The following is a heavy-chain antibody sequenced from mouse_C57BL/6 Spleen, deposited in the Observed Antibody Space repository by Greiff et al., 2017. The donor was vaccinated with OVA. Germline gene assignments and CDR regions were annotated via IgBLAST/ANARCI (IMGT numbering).Heavy chain of an antibody. CDR1: GFSLTSYG. J-gene: IGHJ4*01. CDR2: IWSGGST. D-gene: IGHD1-1*01. Sequence: VKVVESGPGLVQPSQSLSITCTVSGFSLTSYGVHWVRQSPGKGLEWLGVIWSGGSTDYNAAFISRLSISKDNSKSQVFFKMNSLQADDTAIYYCARNRITTVVGMDYWGQGTSVTVSS. CDR3: ARNRITTVVGMDY. V-gene: IGHV2-2*01.